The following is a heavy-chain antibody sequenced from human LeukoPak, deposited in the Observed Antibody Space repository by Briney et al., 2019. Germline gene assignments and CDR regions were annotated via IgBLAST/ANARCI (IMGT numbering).Heavy chain of an antibody. CDR3: VFKQKTPYEIWSLNYLDY. CDR1: GGSISTNY. Sequence: PSETLSLTCTVSGGSISTNYWSWIRQPPGKGLEWIGDINNNGFTNYNPPLKSRVTISADTSKNQISLKLSSVTAADTAVYFCVFKQKTPYEIWSLNYLDYWGQGTLVIVSS. J-gene: IGHJ4*02. V-gene: IGHV4-59*01. D-gene: IGHD3-3*01. CDR2: INNNGFT.